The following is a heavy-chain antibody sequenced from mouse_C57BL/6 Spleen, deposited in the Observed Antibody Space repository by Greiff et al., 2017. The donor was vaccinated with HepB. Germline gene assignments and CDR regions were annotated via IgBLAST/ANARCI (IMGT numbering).Heavy chain of an antibody. Sequence: QVQLQQPGPELVKPGASVKVSCKASGYTFTSYWMHWVKQRPGQGLEWIGRIHPSDSDTNYNQKFKGKATLTVDKSSSTAYMQLSSLTSEDSAVYCSRYDDYLCYSMDYWGQGTSVTVSS. CDR3: RYDDYLCYSMDY. J-gene: IGHJ4*01. D-gene: IGHD2-3*01. CDR2: IHPSDSDT. V-gene: IGHV1-74*01. CDR1: GYTFTSYW.